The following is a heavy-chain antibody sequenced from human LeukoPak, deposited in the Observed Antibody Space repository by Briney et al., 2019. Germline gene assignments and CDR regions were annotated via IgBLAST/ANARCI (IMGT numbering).Heavy chain of an antibody. J-gene: IGHJ6*03. V-gene: IGHV1-8*03. CDR2: TNPNSGNT. CDR1: RYTFTSYD. D-gene: IGHD2-15*01. Sequence: ASVKVSCKASRYTFTSYDINWVRQATGQGLEWMGWTNPNSGNTGYAQKFQGRVTITRNTSISTAYMELSSLRSEDTAEYYCARARGGVVVVAASKSYYYYYMDVWGKGTTVTVSS. CDR3: ARARGGVVVVAASKSYYYYYMDV.